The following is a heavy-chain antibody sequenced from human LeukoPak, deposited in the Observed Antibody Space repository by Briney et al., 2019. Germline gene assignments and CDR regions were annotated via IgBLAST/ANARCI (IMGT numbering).Heavy chain of an antibody. CDR3: ARGCSSTSCFRGDNWFDP. CDR1: GGTFSSYA. Sequence: SVKVSCKASGGTFSSYAISWVRRAPGQGLGWMGGINPIFGTANYAQKFQGGVTITTDESTSTAYMELSSLRSEDTAVYYCARGCSSTSCFRGDNWFDPWGQGTLVTVSS. V-gene: IGHV1-69*05. CDR2: INPIFGTA. D-gene: IGHD2-2*01. J-gene: IGHJ5*02.